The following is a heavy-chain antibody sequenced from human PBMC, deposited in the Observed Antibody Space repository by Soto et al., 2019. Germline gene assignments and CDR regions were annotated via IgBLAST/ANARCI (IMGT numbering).Heavy chain of an antibody. V-gene: IGHV3-23*01. D-gene: IGHD3-3*01. Sequence: GGSLRLSCAASGFTFRSYAMTWVRQAPGKGLEWVSAISGSGGSTYYADSVKGRFTISRDTSKSTLYLQMNSLRAEDTAIYYCAKDVYYDLWSGYYAFDIWGQGTMVTVSS. CDR1: GFTFRSYA. CDR2: ISGSGGST. CDR3: AKDVYYDLWSGYYAFDI. J-gene: IGHJ3*02.